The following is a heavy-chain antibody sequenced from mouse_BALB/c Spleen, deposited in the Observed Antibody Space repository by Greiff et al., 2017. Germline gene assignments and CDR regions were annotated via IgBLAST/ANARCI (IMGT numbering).Heavy chain of an antibody. D-gene: IGHD2-14*01. CDR1: GFTFSDYY. CDR3: AKTYYRYDWFAY. J-gene: IGHJ3*01. V-gene: IGHV5-4*02. CDR2: ISDGGSYT. Sequence: EVQRVESGGGLVKPGGSLKLSCAASGFTFSDYYMYWVRQTPEKRLEWVATISDGGSYTYYPDSVKGRFTISRDNAKNTLYLQMSSLKSEDTAMYYCAKTYYRYDWFAYWGQGTLVTVSA.